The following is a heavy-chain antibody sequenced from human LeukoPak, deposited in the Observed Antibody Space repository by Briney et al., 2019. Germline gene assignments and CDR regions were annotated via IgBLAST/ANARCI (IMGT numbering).Heavy chain of an antibody. V-gene: IGHV4-39*07. D-gene: IGHD3-10*01. J-gene: IGHJ6*03. CDR1: GGSISSSSNY. CDR2: IYNRGST. CDR3: VRAYSMVRGGDYYMDA. Sequence: SETLSLTCSVSGGSISSSSNYWGWIRQPPGKGLEWIGNIYNRGSTYYNPSLKSRVTISVDTSKNQFSLKLSSVTAADTAVYYCVRAYSMVRGGDYYMDAWGKGTTVTVSS.